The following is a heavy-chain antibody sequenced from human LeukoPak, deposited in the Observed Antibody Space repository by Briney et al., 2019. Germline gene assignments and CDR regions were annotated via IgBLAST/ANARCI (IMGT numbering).Heavy chain of an antibody. CDR2: IYHSGST. V-gene: IGHV4-30-2*01. CDR3: ARDATGAAAPSDAFDI. CDR1: GGSISSGGYY. Sequence: PSETLSLTCTVSGGSISSGGYYWSWIRQPPGKGLEWIGYIYHSGSTYYNPSLKSRVTISVDRSKNQFSLKLSSVTAADTAVYYCARDATGAAAPSDAFDIWGQGTMVTVSS. J-gene: IGHJ3*02. D-gene: IGHD6-13*01.